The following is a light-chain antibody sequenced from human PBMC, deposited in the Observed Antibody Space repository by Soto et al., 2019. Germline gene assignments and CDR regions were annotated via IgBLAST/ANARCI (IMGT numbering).Light chain of an antibody. CDR1: QSVLYSANNKNK. V-gene: IGKV4-1*01. CDR3: QQHYNTPRT. CDR2: WAS. J-gene: IGKJ1*01. Sequence: DIVMTQSPDSLAVSLGERATINCRSSQSVLYSANNKNKLAWYQQKSGQPPKLLIYWASTRESGVPDRFSGSGSGTDFTLTISSLQAEDVAVYYCQQHYNTPRTFGQGTKVEIK.